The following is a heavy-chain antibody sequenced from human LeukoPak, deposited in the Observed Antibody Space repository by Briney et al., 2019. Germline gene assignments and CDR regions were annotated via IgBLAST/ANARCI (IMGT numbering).Heavy chain of an antibody. CDR3: ARHGSGSRFFDPCDH. CDR2: IWNDGRNK. J-gene: IGHJ4*02. V-gene: IGHV3-33*08. D-gene: IGHD1-26*01. CDR1: GFTFSSYT. Sequence: PGGSLRLSCAASGFTFSSYTMHWVRQAPGKGLEWVALIWNDGRNKYYADSVKGRFTISRDNSKNTLYLQMDSPRAEDTAVYYCARHGSGSRFFDPCDHWGQGTLVTVSS.